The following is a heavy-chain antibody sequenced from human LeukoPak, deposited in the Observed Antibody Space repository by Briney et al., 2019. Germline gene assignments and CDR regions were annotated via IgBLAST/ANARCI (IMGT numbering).Heavy chain of an antibody. CDR1: GGSVSSGSYY. Sequence: PSETLSLTCTVSGGSVSSGSYYWSWIRQPPGKGLEWIGYIYYSGSTNYNPSLKSRVTISVDTSKNQFSLKLSSVTAADTAVYYCARAEGYSYGLIDYWGQGTLVTVSS. D-gene: IGHD5-18*01. V-gene: IGHV4-61*01. CDR2: IYYSGST. CDR3: ARAEGYSYGLIDY. J-gene: IGHJ4*02.